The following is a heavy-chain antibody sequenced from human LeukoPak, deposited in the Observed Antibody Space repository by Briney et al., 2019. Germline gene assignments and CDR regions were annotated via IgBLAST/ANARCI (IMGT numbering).Heavy chain of an antibody. J-gene: IGHJ4*02. Sequence: GGSLRLSCAASGFTFDDYAMHWVRQAPGKGLEWVSGISWNSGSIGYADSVKGRFTISRDNAKNSLYLQMNSLRAEDTALYYCAKGVGAAAVNFDYWGQGTLVTVSS. CDR2: ISWNSGSI. CDR1: GFTFDDYA. D-gene: IGHD6-13*01. CDR3: AKGVGAAAVNFDY. V-gene: IGHV3-9*01.